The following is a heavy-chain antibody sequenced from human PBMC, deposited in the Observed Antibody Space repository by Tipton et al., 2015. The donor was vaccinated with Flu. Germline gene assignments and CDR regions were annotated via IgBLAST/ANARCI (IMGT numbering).Heavy chain of an antibody. J-gene: IGHJ4*02. CDR2: TYYSGST. CDR3: ARELVVVATIDY. D-gene: IGHD2-15*01. V-gene: IGHV4-31*03. CDR1: GGSISSGGYY. Sequence: LRLSCTVSGGSISSGGYYWSWIRQHPGKGLEWIGYTYYSGSTYYNPSLKSRVTISVDTSKNQFSLKLSSVTAADTAVYYCARELVVVATIDYWGQGTLVTVSS.